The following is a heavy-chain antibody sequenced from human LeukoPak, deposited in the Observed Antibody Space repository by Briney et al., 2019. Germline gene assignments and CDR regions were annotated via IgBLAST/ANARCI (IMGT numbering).Heavy chain of an antibody. CDR3: AGYSGRYPYYMDV. V-gene: IGHV4-34*01. D-gene: IGHD1-26*01. CDR2: INHSGST. J-gene: IGHJ6*03. CDR1: GGSFSGYY. Sequence: PSETLSLTCAVYGGSFSGYYWSWIRQPPGKGLEWIGEINHSGSTNYNPSLKSRVTISVDTSKNQFSLKLSSVTAADTAVYYCAGYSGRYPYYMDVWGKGTTVTISS.